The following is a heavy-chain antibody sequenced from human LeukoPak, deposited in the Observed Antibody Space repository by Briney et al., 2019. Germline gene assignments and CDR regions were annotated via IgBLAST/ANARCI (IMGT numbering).Heavy chain of an antibody. J-gene: IGHJ6*03. CDR2: ISGGGVST. CDR3: AAAGSSSWNYYYYMDV. D-gene: IGHD6-13*01. V-gene: IGHV3-23*01. Sequence: PGGSLRLSCVASGFTFSSYTMSWVRQTPGKGLEWVSAISGGGVSTYYADSVKGRFTISRDNAKTSLYLQMNSLRAEDTAVYYCAAAGSSSWNYYYYMDVWGKGTTVTVSS. CDR1: GFTFSSYT.